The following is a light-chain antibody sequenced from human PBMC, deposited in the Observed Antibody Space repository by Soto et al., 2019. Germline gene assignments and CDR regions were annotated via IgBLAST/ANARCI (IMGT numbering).Light chain of an antibody. Sequence: QSVLTQPPSAAGTPGQRVTISCSGSISNIGTNAVNWYQQLPGTAPKLLIYYTNQRPSGIPDRFSGSKSDTSASLDISGLQSEDEADYYCTAWDGSLNGRVFGGGTQLTVL. V-gene: IGLV1-44*01. CDR1: ISNIGTNA. J-gene: IGLJ3*02. CDR3: TAWDGSLNGRV. CDR2: YTN.